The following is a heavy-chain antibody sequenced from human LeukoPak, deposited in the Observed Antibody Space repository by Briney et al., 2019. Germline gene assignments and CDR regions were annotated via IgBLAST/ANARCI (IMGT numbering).Heavy chain of an antibody. V-gene: IGHV3-30-3*01. CDR3: ARDYRVVPYY. J-gene: IGHJ4*02. CDR2: ISYDGSNK. CDR1: GFTFSSYA. Sequence: GGSLRLSCAASGFTFSSYAMHWVRQAPGKGLEWVAVISYDGSNKYYADSVKGRFTISRDNSKNTLYLQMNSLRAEDTAVYYCARDYRVVPYYWGQGTLVTVSS. D-gene: IGHD2-15*01.